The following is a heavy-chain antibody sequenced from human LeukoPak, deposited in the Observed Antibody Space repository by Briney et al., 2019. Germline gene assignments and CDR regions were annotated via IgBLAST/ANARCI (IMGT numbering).Heavy chain of an antibody. CDR1: GYTFTSYG. V-gene: IGHV1-18*01. Sequence: ASVKVSCKASGYTFTSYGISWVRQAPGQGLEWMGWISAYNGNTNYAQKLQGRVTMTTDTSTSTAYMEPRSLRSDDTAAYYCARGDGGGSYFMDWFDPWGQGTLVTVSS. CDR3: ARGDGGGSYFMDWFDP. CDR2: ISAYNGNT. D-gene: IGHD1-26*01. J-gene: IGHJ5*02.